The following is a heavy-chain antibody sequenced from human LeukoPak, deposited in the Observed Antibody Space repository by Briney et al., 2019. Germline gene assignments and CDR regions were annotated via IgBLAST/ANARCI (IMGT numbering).Heavy chain of an antibody. CDR1: GGSISSYY. D-gene: IGHD2-2*01. CDR3: ARGSCSSTSCYHFDY. CDR2: IYYSGST. J-gene: IGHJ4*02. V-gene: IGHV4-59*01. Sequence: SDTLSVTCTVSGGSISSYYWSWIRQPPGKGLEWIGYIYYSGSTNYNPSLKSRVTISVDTSKNQFSLKLSSVTAADTAVYYCARGSCSSTSCYHFDYWGQGTLVTVSS.